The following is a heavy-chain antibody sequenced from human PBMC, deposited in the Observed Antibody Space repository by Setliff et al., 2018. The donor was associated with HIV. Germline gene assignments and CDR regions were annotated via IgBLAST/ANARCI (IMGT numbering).Heavy chain of an antibody. CDR3: ARILVAAAGTGFDP. J-gene: IGHJ5*02. V-gene: IGHV4-4*02. D-gene: IGHD6-13*01. CDR1: GGSISSSNW. Sequence: PSETLSLTCAVPGGSISSSNWWSWVRQPPGKGLEWIGEIYHSGSANYNPSLKSRVIISIDKSKNKFSLKVSSVTAADTAVYYCARILVAAAGTGFDPWGQGILVTVSS. CDR2: IYHSGSA.